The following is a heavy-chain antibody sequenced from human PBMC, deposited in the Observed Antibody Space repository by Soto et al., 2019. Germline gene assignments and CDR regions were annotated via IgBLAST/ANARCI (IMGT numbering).Heavy chain of an antibody. J-gene: IGHJ4*02. CDR2: ISSSGSTI. V-gene: IGHV3-48*03. CDR3: ASERGYSYGWVWNYFDY. Sequence: EVQLVESGGGLVQPGGSLRLSCAASGFTFSSYEMNWVRQAPGKGLEWVSYISSSGSTIYYADSVKGRFTISRDNAKNSLYLQMNSLRAEDTAVYYCASERGYSYGWVWNYFDYWGQGTLVTVSS. D-gene: IGHD5-18*01. CDR1: GFTFSSYE.